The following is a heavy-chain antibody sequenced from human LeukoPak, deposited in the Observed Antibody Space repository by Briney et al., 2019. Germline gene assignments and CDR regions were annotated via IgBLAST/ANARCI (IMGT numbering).Heavy chain of an antibody. CDR1: GGSISSSSYY. Sequence: KPSETLSLTCTVSGGSISSSSYYWGWIRQPPGKGLEWIGSTYYSGSTYYNPSLKSRVTISVDTSKNQFSLKLSSVTAADTAVYYCARGGRDGYRKRFFDYWGQGTLVTVSS. CDR2: TYYSGST. V-gene: IGHV4-39*07. CDR3: ARGGRDGYRKRFFDY. D-gene: IGHD5-24*01. J-gene: IGHJ4*02.